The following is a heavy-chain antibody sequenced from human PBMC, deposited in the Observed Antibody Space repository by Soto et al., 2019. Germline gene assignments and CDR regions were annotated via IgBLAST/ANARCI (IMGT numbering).Heavy chain of an antibody. Sequence: QGQLVQSGAEVKKPGASVKVSCKASGYTFTGYYIHWVRQAPGQGLEWMGWINPKSGVTNYAQKFQGRVTMITDTSISTAYMELSRLRSDDTAVYYCARDMAYGDFLTALFWGQGTLVTVSS. V-gene: IGHV1-2*02. J-gene: IGHJ4*02. D-gene: IGHD4-17*01. CDR2: INPKSGVT. CDR3: ARDMAYGDFLTALF. CDR1: GYTFTGYY.